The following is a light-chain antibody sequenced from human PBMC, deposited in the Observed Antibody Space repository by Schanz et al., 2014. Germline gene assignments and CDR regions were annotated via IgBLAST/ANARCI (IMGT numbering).Light chain of an antibody. CDR2: KAS. CDR3: QQLNSYPLT. J-gene: IGKJ4*01. Sequence: DFLMTQSPSTLSASVGDRVSITCRASHNINTWLAWYQQKPGRAPKLPIYKASTLQSGVPSRFSGSGSGTEFTLTISSLQPEDFATYYCQQLNSYPLTFGGGTKVEIK. V-gene: IGKV1-5*03. CDR1: HNINTW.